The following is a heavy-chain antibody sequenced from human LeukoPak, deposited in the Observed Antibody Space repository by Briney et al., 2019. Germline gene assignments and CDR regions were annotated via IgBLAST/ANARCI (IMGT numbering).Heavy chain of an antibody. Sequence: PGGSLRLSCAASGFTFSNYGMHWVRQAPGKGLEWVAVIWYDGSNKYYADSVKGRFTISRDNSKNTLYLQMNSLRAEDTAVYYCARRGSRQVSGSGIHDMDVWGKGTTVTVSS. J-gene: IGHJ6*04. D-gene: IGHD3-10*01. CDR2: IWYDGSNK. V-gene: IGHV3-33*01. CDR1: GFTFSNYG. CDR3: ARRGSRQVSGSGIHDMDV.